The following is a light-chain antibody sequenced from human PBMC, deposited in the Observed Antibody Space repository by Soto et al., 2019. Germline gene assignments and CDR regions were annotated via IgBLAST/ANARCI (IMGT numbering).Light chain of an antibody. V-gene: IGKV3-20*01. J-gene: IGKJ2*01. CDR1: QSINNNY. CDR3: QQYSSLYT. Sequence: EIVLTQSPGTLSLSPGERVTLSCRASQSINNNYLAWYQHKPGQAPRLLVYGASARATGIPDRFSGSGSGTDFTLTISRLEPEDFAVYYCQQYSSLYTFGQGTKLEIK. CDR2: GAS.